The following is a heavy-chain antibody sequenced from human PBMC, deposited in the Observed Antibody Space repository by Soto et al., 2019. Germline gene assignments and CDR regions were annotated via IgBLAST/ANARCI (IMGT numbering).Heavy chain of an antibody. V-gene: IGHV4-30-4*01. CDR3: RRSQYIPSYFDDF. CDR1: GGSISSGDYY. CDR2: IHYSGST. J-gene: IGHJ4*02. D-gene: IGHD1-26*01. Sequence: SETLSLTCTVSGGSISSGDYYWSWIRQPTGKGLEWIAYIHYSGSTYYNPSLKSRVPISVDTSKNQFSLKLSSVTAADAAVYSCRRSQYIPSYFDDFWGQGILVTDSS.